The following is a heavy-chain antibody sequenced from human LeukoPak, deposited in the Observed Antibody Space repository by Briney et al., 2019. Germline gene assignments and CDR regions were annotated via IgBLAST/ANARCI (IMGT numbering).Heavy chain of an antibody. Sequence: GGSLGLSCAASGFTFSSYAMHWVRQAPGKGLEWVAVISYDGSNKYYADSVKGRFAISRDNSKNTLYLQMNSLRAEDTAVYYCARSSYYYDSSGYYLYWGQGTLVTVSS. CDR2: ISYDGSNK. V-gene: IGHV3-30*09. J-gene: IGHJ4*02. CDR1: GFTFSSYA. CDR3: ARSSYYYDSSGYYLY. D-gene: IGHD3-22*01.